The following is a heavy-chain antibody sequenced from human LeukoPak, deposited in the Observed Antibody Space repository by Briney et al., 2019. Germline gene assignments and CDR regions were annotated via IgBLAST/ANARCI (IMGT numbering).Heavy chain of an antibody. CDR1: GGSFSGYY. CDR2: INHSGST. Sequence: PSETLSLTCAVYGGSFSGYYWSWIRQPPGKGLEWIGEINHSGSTSYNPSLKSRVTISVDTSKNQFSLKLSSVTAADTAVYYCARGFAPDYWGQGTLVTVSS. V-gene: IGHV4-34*01. J-gene: IGHJ4*02. CDR3: ARGFAPDY.